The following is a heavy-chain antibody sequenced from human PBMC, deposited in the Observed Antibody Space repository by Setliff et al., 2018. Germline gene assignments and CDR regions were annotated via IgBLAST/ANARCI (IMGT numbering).Heavy chain of an antibody. CDR2: ISAYNGNT. D-gene: IGHD6-6*01. V-gene: IGHV1-18*01. CDR1: GYTFTSYG. J-gene: IGHJ3*02. CDR3: ARDFPPLYSSSFSDAFDI. Sequence: GPVKVSCKASGYTFTSYGISWVRQAPGQGLEWMGWISAYNGNTNYAQKLQGRVTMTTDTSTSTAYMELRSLRSDDTAVYYCARDFPPLYSSSFSDAFDIWGQGTMVTVS.